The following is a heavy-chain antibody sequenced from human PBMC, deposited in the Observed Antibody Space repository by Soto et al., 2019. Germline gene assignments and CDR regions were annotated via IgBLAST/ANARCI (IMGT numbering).Heavy chain of an antibody. D-gene: IGHD3-22*01. J-gene: IGHJ4*02. CDR2: IYYSGST. Sequence: QVQLQESGPGPVKPSETLSLTCTVSGGSVSSGSYYWSWIRQPPGKGLEWIGYIYYSGSTNYNPSLKSRVTISVDTSKNQFSLKLSSVTAADTAVYYCVTDYYDSSGYYRDYWGQGTLVTVSS. CDR1: GGSVSSGSYY. CDR3: VTDYYDSSGYYRDY. V-gene: IGHV4-61*01.